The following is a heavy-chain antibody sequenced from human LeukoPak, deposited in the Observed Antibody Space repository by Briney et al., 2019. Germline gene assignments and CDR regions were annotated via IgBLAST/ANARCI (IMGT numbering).Heavy chain of an antibody. CDR3: AKGTHCGGDCYYFDY. D-gene: IGHD2-21*02. CDR2: ISSSSSYI. CDR1: GFTFSSYS. V-gene: IGHV3-21*04. Sequence: GGSLRLSCAASGFTFSSYSMNWVRQAPGKGLEWVSSISSSSSYIYYADSVKGRFTISRDNAKNSLYLQMNSLRAEDTAVYYCAKGTHCGGDCYYFDYWGQGTLVTVSS. J-gene: IGHJ4*02.